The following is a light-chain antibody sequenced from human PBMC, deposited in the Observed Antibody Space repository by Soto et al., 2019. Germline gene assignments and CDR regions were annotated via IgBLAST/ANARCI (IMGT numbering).Light chain of an antibody. Sequence: EIVLTQSPGTLSFSPGERSTLSCSASQSVSSNLAWYQQKPGQAPRILMYDASTRATGISARFSGSGSGTEFTLTISSLQSEDFAVYYCQQYNNWPITFGQGTRLEIK. CDR3: QQYNNWPIT. V-gene: IGKV3-15*01. CDR2: DAS. CDR1: QSVSSN. J-gene: IGKJ5*01.